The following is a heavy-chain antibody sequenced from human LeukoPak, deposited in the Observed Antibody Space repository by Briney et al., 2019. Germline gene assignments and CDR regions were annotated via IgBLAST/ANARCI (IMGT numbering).Heavy chain of an antibody. J-gene: IGHJ4*02. CDR2: ISFEESNT. D-gene: IGHD6-19*01. CDR3: AKDRYSSGWSHFDY. CDR1: GFIFSNYG. V-gene: IGHV3-30*18. Sequence: GGSLRLSCVASGFIFSNYGMHWVRQAPGKGLEWVAVISFEESNTYYADSVKGRFTISRDNSKDTLFLQMNSLRAEDTAVYYCAKDRYSSGWSHFDYWGQGTLVTVSS.